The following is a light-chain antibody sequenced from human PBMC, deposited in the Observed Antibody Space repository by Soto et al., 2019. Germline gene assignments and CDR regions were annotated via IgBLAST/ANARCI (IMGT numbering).Light chain of an antibody. CDR1: QGIRND. Sequence: IKMTQSPSSLSASVGDRVPINCRASQGIRNDLGWYQQKPGKAPKLLIYAASSLQSGVPSRFSGSGSGTTFTLTISSLQSDDFATYYCLQYNGYYRTFGQGTKV. V-gene: IGKV1-17*01. J-gene: IGKJ1*01. CDR3: LQYNGYYRT. CDR2: AAS.